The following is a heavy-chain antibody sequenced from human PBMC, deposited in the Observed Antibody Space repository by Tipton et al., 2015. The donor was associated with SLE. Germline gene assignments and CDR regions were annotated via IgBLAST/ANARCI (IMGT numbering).Heavy chain of an antibody. CDR3: ARDYCSSTSCPSHYYYMDV. J-gene: IGHJ6*03. CDR1: GGSISSGSYY. Sequence: TLSLTCTVSGGSISSGSYYWSWIRQPAGKGLEWIGRIYTSGSTNYNPSLKSRVTISVDTSKNQFSLKLSSVTAADTAGYYCARDYCSSTSCPSHYYYMDVWGKGTTVTISS. CDR2: IYTSGST. V-gene: IGHV4-61*02. D-gene: IGHD2-2*01.